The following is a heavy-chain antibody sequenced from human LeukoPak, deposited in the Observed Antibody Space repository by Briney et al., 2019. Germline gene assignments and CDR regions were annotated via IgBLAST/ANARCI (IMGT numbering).Heavy chain of an antibody. Sequence: GRSLRLSCAASGFTFSSYTMHWVRQAPGKGLEWVAVISYDGSNKYYADSVKGRFTTSRDNSKNTLYLQMNSLRAEDTAVYFCARDSQIYSNYFDYYYMDVWGKGTTVTVSS. CDR1: GFTFSSYT. V-gene: IGHV3-30-3*01. J-gene: IGHJ6*03. CDR2: ISYDGSNK. D-gene: IGHD4-11*01. CDR3: ARDSQIYSNYFDYYYMDV.